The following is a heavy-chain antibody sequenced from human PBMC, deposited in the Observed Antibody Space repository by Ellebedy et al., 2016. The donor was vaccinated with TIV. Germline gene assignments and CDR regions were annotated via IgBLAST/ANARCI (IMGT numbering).Heavy chain of an antibody. CDR2: IYYSGST. V-gene: IGHV4-39*01. CDR1: GCSISSSSYY. CDR3: ARLSHHCSSNSCYGARTAFDI. J-gene: IGHJ3*02. Sequence: MPSETLSLTCTVPGCSISSSSYYWGWIRQPPGKGREWIGSIYYSGSTYYNPSLKSRVTISVDTSKNQFSLKLSSVTAADTAVYYCARLSHHCSSNSCYGARTAFDIWGQGTMVTVSS. D-gene: IGHD2-2*01.